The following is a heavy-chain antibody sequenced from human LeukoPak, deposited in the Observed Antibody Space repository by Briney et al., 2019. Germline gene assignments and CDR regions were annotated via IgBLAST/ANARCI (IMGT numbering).Heavy chain of an antibody. V-gene: IGHV1-2*02. CDR3: ARGLSSGWSDYFDY. CDR2: INPNSGST. J-gene: IGHJ4*02. D-gene: IGHD6-19*01. CDR1: GYTFTGYY. Sequence: ASVKVSCKASGYTFTGYYMHWVRQAPGQGLEWMGWINPNSGSTNYAQKLQGRVTMTTDTSTSTAYMELRSLRSDDTAVYYCARGLSSGWSDYFDYWGQGTLVTVSS.